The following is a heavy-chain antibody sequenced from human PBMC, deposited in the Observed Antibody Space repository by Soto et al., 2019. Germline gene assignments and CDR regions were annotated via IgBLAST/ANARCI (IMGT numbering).Heavy chain of an antibody. CDR1: GFSLTTRRMS. CDR2: IEWDDES. Sequence: SGPTLVNPTQTLTLTCTFSGFSLTTRRMSVTWIRQPPGKALEWLARIEWDDESFYSTSLRTRLTVSKDTSKNQVVLTMTDMDPVDTAIFYCAGAYDGASPFFAFGAQETLVTVSS. V-gene: IGHV2-70*04. D-gene: IGHD3-16*01. J-gene: IGHJ4*02. CDR3: AGAYDGASPFFAF.